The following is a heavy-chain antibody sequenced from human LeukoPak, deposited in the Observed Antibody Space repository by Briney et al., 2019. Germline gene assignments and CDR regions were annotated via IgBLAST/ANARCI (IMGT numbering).Heavy chain of an antibody. CDR3: AKDDYGVNDI. Sequence: GGSLRLSCAASGFTFSSYAMSWVRQAPGKGLEWVPAISGSGGSTYYADSVKGRFTISRDNSKNTLYLQMNSLRAEDAAVYYCAKDDYGVNDIWGQGTMVTVSS. CDR1: GFTFSSYA. V-gene: IGHV3-23*01. CDR2: ISGSGGST. J-gene: IGHJ3*02. D-gene: IGHD4-17*01.